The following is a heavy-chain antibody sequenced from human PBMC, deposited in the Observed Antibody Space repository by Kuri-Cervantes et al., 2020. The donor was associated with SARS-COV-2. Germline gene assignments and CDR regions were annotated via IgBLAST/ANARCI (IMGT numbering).Heavy chain of an antibody. CDR2: ISYDGNNK. V-gene: IGHV3-30-3*01. D-gene: IGHD7-27*01. CDR1: GFTFSSYA. CDR3: ARDLRLGKSLDY. J-gene: IGHJ4*02. Sequence: GGSLRLSCAASGFTFSSYAMHWVRQAPGKGLEWVTVISYDGNNKYYADSVKGRFTISRDNSKNSLYLQMSSLRAEDTAVYYCARDLRLGKSLDYWGQGTLVTVSS.